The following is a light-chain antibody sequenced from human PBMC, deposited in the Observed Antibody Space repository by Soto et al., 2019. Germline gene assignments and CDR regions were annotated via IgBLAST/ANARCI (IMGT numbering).Light chain of an antibody. J-gene: IGKJ4*01. Sequence: DIQMTQSPSSLSASVVDRVTITCRASQTISNYLNWYQQQPGKAPKLLIYAASSLQSVVPSRFSGSGSGTDFTLTISSLQPEDFATYYCQQCYSSPLTFGGGTKVEIK. CDR3: QQCYSSPLT. CDR1: QTISNY. CDR2: AAS. V-gene: IGKV1-39*01.